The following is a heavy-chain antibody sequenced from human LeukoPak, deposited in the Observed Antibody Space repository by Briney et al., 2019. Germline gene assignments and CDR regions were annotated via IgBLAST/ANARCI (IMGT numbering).Heavy chain of an antibody. V-gene: IGHV3-30-3*01. Sequence: GGSLRLSCAASGFTFSEYAMHWVRQAPGKGLEWVAVISYDGRQKYYGDSVKGRFTISRDNPKNTLYLQMNSLRDDDTAVYYCARVEGYYYDSSGYHVFDYWGQGTLVTVSS. CDR2: ISYDGRQK. D-gene: IGHD3-22*01. CDR1: GFTFSEYA. J-gene: IGHJ4*02. CDR3: ARVEGYYYDSSGYHVFDY.